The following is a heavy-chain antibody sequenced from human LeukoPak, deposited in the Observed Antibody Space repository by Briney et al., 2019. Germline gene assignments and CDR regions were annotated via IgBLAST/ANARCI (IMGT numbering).Heavy chain of an antibody. J-gene: IGHJ6*03. CDR3: ARSRFSDQAARYYYYMDV. CDR1: GDSVSSNSAA. CDR2: TYYRSKWYN. D-gene: IGHD6-6*01. Sequence: SQTLSLTCAISGDSVSSNSAAWNWIRQSPSRGLEWLGRTYYRSKWYNDYAVSVKSRITINPDTSKNQFSLQLNSVTPEDTAVYYCARSRFSDQAARYYYYMDVWGKGTTVTVSS. V-gene: IGHV6-1*01.